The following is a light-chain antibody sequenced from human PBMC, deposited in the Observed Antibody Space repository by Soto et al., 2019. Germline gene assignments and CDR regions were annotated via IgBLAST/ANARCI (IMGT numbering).Light chain of an antibody. CDR1: QNISSY. J-gene: IGKJ4*01. CDR2: AAS. V-gene: IGKV1-39*01. CDR3: QQSYSTPT. Sequence: DIQMTQSPSSLSASVGDKVTITCRAGQNISSYLNWYLQKPGRAPNLLIYAASNLQSGVPSRFSGSGSGADFTLTITSLQPEDSATYFCQQSYSTPTFGGGTKVEIK.